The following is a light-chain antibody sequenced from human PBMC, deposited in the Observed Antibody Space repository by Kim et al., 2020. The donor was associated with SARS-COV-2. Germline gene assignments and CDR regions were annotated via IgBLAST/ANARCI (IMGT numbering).Light chain of an antibody. CDR2: GKN. J-gene: IGLJ2*01. CDR3: NSRDSSGNHYVV. V-gene: IGLV3-19*01. CDR1: SLRSYY. Sequence: GQTVRIPCQGDSLRSYYASWYQQTPGQAPVLVIYGKNSRPSGIPDRFAGSSSGNTASLTTTGAQAEDEADYYCNSRDSSGNHYVVFGGGTQLTVL.